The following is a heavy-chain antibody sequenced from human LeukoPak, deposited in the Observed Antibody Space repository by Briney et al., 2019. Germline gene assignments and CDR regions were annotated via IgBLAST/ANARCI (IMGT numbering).Heavy chain of an antibody. J-gene: IGHJ4*02. D-gene: IGHD5-18*01. Sequence: GRSLRLSCAASGFTFSNYAMHWGRQAPGKGLEGVAVIQYDGTNKYYADSVKGRFTISRDNSKSTVYLQVNNLRGEDTAVYYCVKEGYSYGDDFWGQGTLVIVSS. CDR2: IQYDGTNK. CDR3: VKEGYSYGDDF. V-gene: IGHV3-33*05. CDR1: GFTFSNYA.